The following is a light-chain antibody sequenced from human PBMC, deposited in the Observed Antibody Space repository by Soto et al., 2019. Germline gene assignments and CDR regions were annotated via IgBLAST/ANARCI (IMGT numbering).Light chain of an antibody. CDR2: GAS. J-gene: IGKJ1*01. V-gene: IGKV3-20*01. CDR1: QSVSSSY. CDR3: QQYGSSTQGT. Sequence: EIVLTQSPGTLSLSPGERATLSCRASQSVSSSYLAWYQQKPGQAPRLLIYGASSRATGIPDRFSGSGSGTDFTLNNSRLEPEDYAVYYCQQYGSSTQGTFGQETKVEIK.